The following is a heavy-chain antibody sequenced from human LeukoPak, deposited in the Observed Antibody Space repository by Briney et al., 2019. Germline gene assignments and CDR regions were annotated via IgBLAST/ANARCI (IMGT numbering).Heavy chain of an antibody. V-gene: IGHV3-53*01. CDR1: GFTVSSNY. CDR3: ARDRTYYFDY. J-gene: IGHJ4*02. CDR2: IYSGGST. D-gene: IGHD1-1*01. Sequence: PGGSLRLSCAASGFTVSSNYMSWVRQAPGEGLEWVSVIYSGGSTYYADSVKGRFTISRDNSKNTLYLQMNSLRAEDTAVYYCARDRTYYFDYWGQGTLVTVSS.